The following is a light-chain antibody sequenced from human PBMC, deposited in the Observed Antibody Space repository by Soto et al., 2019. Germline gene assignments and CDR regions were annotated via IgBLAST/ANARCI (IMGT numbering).Light chain of an antibody. Sequence: QSVLTQPPSVSGAPGQRVTISCTGSSSNIGAHYDVHWYQQLPGTAPKLLIYGNSNRPSGVPHRFSGSKSGTSASLAITGLQADDEADYYCRSYDNSLSVYVFGTGTKVTVL. V-gene: IGLV1-40*01. CDR1: SSNIGAHYD. CDR3: RSYDNSLSVYV. J-gene: IGLJ1*01. CDR2: GNS.